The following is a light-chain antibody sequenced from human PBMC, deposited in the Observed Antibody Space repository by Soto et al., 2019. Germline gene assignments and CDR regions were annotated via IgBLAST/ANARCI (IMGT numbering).Light chain of an antibody. J-gene: IGKJ1*01. CDR1: QGIGND. V-gene: IGKV1-6*01. CDR3: LQLYNFSWT. Sequence: AIQLTQSPSSLSASVGDRVTISCRASQGIGNDLARYQQKPGKAPRLLIFAASNLQSGVPSRFSGSGSGTDFTLTISRLQPEDFANYYCLQLYNFSWTFGQGTKVDI. CDR2: AAS.